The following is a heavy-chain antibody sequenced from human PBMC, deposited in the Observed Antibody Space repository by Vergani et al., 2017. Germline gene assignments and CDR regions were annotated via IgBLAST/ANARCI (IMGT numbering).Heavy chain of an antibody. J-gene: IGHJ6*02. CDR1: GFTFSSYW. Sequence: EVQLVESGGGLVQPGGSLRLSCAASGFTFSSYWMHWVRQAPGKGLVWVSRINSDGSSTSYADSVKGRVTISRDKSKNTLYLQMNSLRAEDTAVYYCARVKGDYYYGMDVWGQGTTVTVSS. V-gene: IGHV3-74*01. CDR3: ARVKGDYYYGMDV. CDR2: INSDGSST.